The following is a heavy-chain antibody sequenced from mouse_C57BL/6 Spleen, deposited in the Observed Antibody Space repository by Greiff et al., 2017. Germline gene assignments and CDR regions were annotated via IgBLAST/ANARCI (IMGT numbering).Heavy chain of an antibody. J-gene: IGHJ2*01. D-gene: IGHD1-1*01. CDR2: IDPSDSYT. V-gene: IGHV1-69*01. CDR1: GYTFTSYW. CDR3: ARYYGSPSYYFDY. Sequence: QVQLQQPGAELVMPGASVKLSCKASGYTFTSYWMHWVKQRPGPGLEWIGEIDPSDSYTNYNQKFKGKSTLTVDKSSSTAYMQLSSLTSEDSAVYYCARYYGSPSYYFDYWGQGTTLTVSS.